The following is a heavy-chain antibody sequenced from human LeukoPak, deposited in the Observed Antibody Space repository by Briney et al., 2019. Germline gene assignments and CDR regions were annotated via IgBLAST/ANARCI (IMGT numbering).Heavy chain of an antibody. CDR3: ARARITIFGVPTYYMDV. Sequence: PSQTLSLTCTVSGGSISSGGYYWSWIRQPPGKGLEWIGYIYHSGSTYYNPSLKSRVTISVDRSKNQFSLKLSSVTAADTAVYYCARARITIFGVPTYYMDVWGKGTTVTVSS. V-gene: IGHV4-30-2*01. CDR1: GGSISSGGYY. CDR2: IYHSGST. J-gene: IGHJ6*03. D-gene: IGHD3-3*01.